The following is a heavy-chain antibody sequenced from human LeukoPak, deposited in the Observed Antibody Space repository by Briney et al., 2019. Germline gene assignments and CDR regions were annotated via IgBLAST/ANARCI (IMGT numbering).Heavy chain of an antibody. CDR2: ISGSGGST. Sequence: PGGSLRLSCAASGFTFSSYAMSWVRQAPGKGLEWVSAISGSGGSTYYADSVKGRFTISRDNSKNTLYLQMNSLRAEDTAVYYSAKDPNQRYSSGIIDYWGQGTLVTVSS. CDR3: AKDPNQRYSSGIIDY. CDR1: GFTFSSYA. D-gene: IGHD6-25*01. J-gene: IGHJ4*02. V-gene: IGHV3-23*01.